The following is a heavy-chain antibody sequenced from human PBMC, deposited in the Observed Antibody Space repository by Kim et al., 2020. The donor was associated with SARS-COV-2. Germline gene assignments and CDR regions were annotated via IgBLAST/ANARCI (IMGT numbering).Heavy chain of an antibody. CDR1: GFTVSNNY. V-gene: IGHV3-66*01. CDR3: ARARYYFDY. Sequence: GGSLRLSCAASGFTVSNNYMTWVRQAPGKGLEWVSVIYSGSTTYYADSVKGRFTISRDNSKNTLYLQMNTLRAEDTAVYYCARARYYFDYWGQETLVTVS. J-gene: IGHJ4*02. CDR2: IYSGSTT.